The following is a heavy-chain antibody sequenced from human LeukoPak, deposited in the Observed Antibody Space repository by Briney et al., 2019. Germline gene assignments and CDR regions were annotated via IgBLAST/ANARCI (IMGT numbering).Heavy chain of an antibody. CDR1: GGSISSSSYY. CDR3: ARGLIYGGNSDAFDI. D-gene: IGHD4-23*01. CDR2: IYYSGST. Sequence: SETLSLTCTVSGGSISSSSYYWGWIRQPPGKGLEWIGSIYYSGSTYYNPSLKSRVTISVDTSKNQFSLKLSSVTAADTAVYYCARGLIYGGNSDAFDIWGQGTMVTVSS. J-gene: IGHJ3*02. V-gene: IGHV4-39*07.